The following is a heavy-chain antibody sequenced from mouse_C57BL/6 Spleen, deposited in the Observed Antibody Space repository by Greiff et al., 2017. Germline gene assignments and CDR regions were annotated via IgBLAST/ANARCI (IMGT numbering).Heavy chain of an antibody. J-gene: IGHJ4*01. Sequence: VQLMESGPELVKPGASVKISCKASGYAFSSSWMNWVKQRPGKGLEWIGRIYPGDGDTNYNGKFKGKATLTADKSSSTAYMQLSSLTSEDSAVSVCANRAGDYYYAMEYWGQGTSVTVS. D-gene: IGHD3-3*01. V-gene: IGHV1-82*01. CDR1: GYAFSSSW. CDR3: ANRAGDYYYAMEY. CDR2: IYPGDGDT.